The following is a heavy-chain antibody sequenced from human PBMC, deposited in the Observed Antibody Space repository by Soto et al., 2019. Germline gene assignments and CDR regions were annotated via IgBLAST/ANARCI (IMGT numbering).Heavy chain of an antibody. J-gene: IGHJ4*02. V-gene: IGHV1-69*01. CDR2: IIPIFGTA. D-gene: IGHD3-9*01. Sequence: QVQLGQSGAEVKKPGSSVKGSCKASGGTFSSYAISWVRQAPGHGLEWMGGIIPIFGTANYAQTFQGRITITADESTRTADMALRSLRSEDTAVYYCARAPRDVDWVFHPYYFDYWGQGTLFTVAS. CDR3: ARAPRDVDWVFHPYYFDY. CDR1: GGTFSSYA.